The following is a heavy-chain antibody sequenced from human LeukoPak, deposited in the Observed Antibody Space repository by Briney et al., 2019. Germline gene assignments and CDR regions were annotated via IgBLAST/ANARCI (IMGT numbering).Heavy chain of an antibody. D-gene: IGHD2-21*02. Sequence: SETLSLTCAVSGGSISTYHWSWIRQPPGKGLEWIGYISYSGSTNYNPSLKSRVTISVDTSKNHFSLSLSSVTAADTAVYYCARNDAKMVTVDYWGQGTLVTVSS. J-gene: IGHJ4*02. CDR1: GGSISTYH. CDR2: ISYSGST. V-gene: IGHV4-59*08. CDR3: ARNDAKMVTVDY.